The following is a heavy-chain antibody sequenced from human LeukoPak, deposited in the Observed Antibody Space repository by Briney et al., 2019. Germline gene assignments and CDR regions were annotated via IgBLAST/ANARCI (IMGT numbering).Heavy chain of an antibody. Sequence: ASVKVSCKASGYTFTGYYMHWVRQAPGQGLEWMGWINPNSGGTNYAQKFQGRVTMTRDTSTSTVYMELSSLRSEDTAVYYCARDVPYCGGDCHDAFDIWGQGTMVTVSS. J-gene: IGHJ3*02. V-gene: IGHV1-2*02. CDR2: INPNSGGT. D-gene: IGHD2-21*02. CDR3: ARDVPYCGGDCHDAFDI. CDR1: GYTFTGYY.